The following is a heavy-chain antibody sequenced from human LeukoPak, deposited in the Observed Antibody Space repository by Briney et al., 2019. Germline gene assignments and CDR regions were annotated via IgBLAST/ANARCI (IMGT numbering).Heavy chain of an antibody. Sequence: ASVKVSCKASGYTFTSYGISWVRQAPGQGLEWMGWISAYNGNTNYAQKLQGGVTMTTDTSTSTAYMELTSLRSDDTAVYYCARDMSSSGWYTSVSNIYYFDYWGQGTLVTVSS. CDR3: ARDMSSSGWYTSVSNIYYFDY. CDR2: ISAYNGNT. J-gene: IGHJ4*02. CDR1: GYTFTSYG. V-gene: IGHV1-18*04. D-gene: IGHD6-19*01.